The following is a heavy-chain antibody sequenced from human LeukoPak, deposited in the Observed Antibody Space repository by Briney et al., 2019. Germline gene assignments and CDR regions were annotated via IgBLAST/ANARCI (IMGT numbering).Heavy chain of an antibody. D-gene: IGHD6-25*01. CDR1: GGSISSTNW. J-gene: IGHJ4*02. CDR2: IYRSGTT. Sequence: SGTLSLTCAVSGGSISSTNWWSWVRQPPGKGLEWIGEIYRSGTTNYKPSLKSRVTISLDKSRNHFSLKLTSVTAADSAVYYCASTASGSGDISDWGQGTLVTVSS. CDR3: ASTASGSGDISD. V-gene: IGHV4-4*02.